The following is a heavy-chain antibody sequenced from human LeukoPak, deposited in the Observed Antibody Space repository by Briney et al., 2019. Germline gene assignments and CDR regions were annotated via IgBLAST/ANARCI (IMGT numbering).Heavy chain of an antibody. D-gene: IGHD3-9*01. V-gene: IGHV3-48*01. J-gene: IGHJ4*02. CDR2: ISSSSSTI. CDR1: GFTFSSYS. CDR3: ARDRGYDILTGYYLSVYDY. Sequence: PGGSLRLSCAASGFTFSSYSMNWVRQAPGKGLEWVSYISSSSSTIYYADSVKGRFTISRDNAKNSLYLQMNSLRAEDTAVYYCARDRGYDILTGYYLSVYDYWGQGTLVTVSS.